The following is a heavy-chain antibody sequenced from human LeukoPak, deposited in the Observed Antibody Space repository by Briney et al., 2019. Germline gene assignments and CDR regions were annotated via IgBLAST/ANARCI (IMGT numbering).Heavy chain of an antibody. CDR2: MNPNNGNT. CDR1: GYTFTTYD. J-gene: IGHJ4*02. V-gene: IGHV1-8*03. Sequence: ASVKVSCKASGYTFTTYDINWVRQATGQGLEWIGWMNPNNGNTGYAQKFQGRVTITGNTSISTAYMELNSLRSEDTAVYYCARGRYYDSSGYNLGDSWGQGTLVTVSS. D-gene: IGHD3-22*01. CDR3: ARGRYYDSSGYNLGDS.